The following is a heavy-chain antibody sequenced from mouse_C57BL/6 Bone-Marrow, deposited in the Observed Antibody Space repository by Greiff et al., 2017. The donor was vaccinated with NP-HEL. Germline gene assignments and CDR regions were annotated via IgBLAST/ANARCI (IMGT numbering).Heavy chain of an antibody. Sequence: VQLQQSGPGLVKPSQSLSLPCSVTGYSITSGYYWNWIRQFPGNKLEWMGYISYDGSNNYKPSLKNRISITRDTSKNQLFLKLNSVTTEDTATYYCARADYDDGPYYFDYWGQGTTRTVSS. CDR2: ISYDGSN. V-gene: IGHV3-6*01. D-gene: IGHD2-4*01. CDR3: ARADYDDGPYYFDY. J-gene: IGHJ2*01. CDR1: GYSITSGYY.